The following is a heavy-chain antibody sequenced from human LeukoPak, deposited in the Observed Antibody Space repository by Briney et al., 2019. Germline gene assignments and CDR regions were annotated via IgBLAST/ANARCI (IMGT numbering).Heavy chain of an antibody. Sequence: PSETLSLTCTVSGGSISSYYWSWIRQPPGKGLGWIGYIYTSGSTYYNPSLKSRVTISVDTSKNQFSLKLSSVTAADTAVYYCARSIAASYYFDYWGQGTLVTVSS. D-gene: IGHD6-6*01. CDR1: GGSISSYY. CDR3: ARSIAASYYFDY. J-gene: IGHJ4*02. CDR2: IYTSGST. V-gene: IGHV4-4*09.